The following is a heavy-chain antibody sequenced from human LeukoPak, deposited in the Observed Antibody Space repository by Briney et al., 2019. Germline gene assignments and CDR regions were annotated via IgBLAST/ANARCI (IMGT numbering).Heavy chain of an antibody. CDR3: GKMYSSGWYWDYLDY. CDR1: GFTFSSYE. Sequence: PGGSLRLSCAASGFTFSSYEMNWVRQAPGKGLEWVSYISSSGSTIYYADSVKGRFTISRDNAKNSLYLQMNSLRAEDTAVYYCGKMYSSGWYWDYLDYGGQEPLAPAPS. J-gene: IGHJ4*02. V-gene: IGHV3-48*03. D-gene: IGHD6-19*01. CDR2: ISSSGSTI.